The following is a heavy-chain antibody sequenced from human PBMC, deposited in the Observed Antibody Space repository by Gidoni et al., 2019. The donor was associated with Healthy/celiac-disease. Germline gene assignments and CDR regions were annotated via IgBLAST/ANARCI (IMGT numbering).Heavy chain of an antibody. Sequence: EVQLVESGGGRVKPGGSLRLSGAASGVPSSSYSMNWVRRAPGKGLEWVSSISSSSSYIYYADSVKGRFTISRDNAKNSLYLHMNSLRAEDTAVYYCARSIAARGSSFDYWGQGTLVTVSS. D-gene: IGHD6-6*01. V-gene: IGHV3-21*01. CDR1: GVPSSSYS. CDR2: ISSSSSYI. J-gene: IGHJ4*02. CDR3: ARSIAARGSSFDY.